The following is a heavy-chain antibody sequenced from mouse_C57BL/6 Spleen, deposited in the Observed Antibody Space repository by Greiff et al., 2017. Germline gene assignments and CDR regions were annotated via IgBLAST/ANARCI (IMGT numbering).Heavy chain of an antibody. CDR2: IYPRSGNT. J-gene: IGHJ4*01. Sequence: VKLMESGAELARPGASVKLSCKASGYTFTSYGISWVKQRTGQGLEWIGEIYPRSGNTYYNAKFKGKATLTADKSSSTAYMELRSLTSEDSAVYFCARVYDYDGDYYAMDYWGQGTSVTVSS. V-gene: IGHV1-81*01. CDR1: GYTFTSYG. D-gene: IGHD2-4*01. CDR3: ARVYDYDGDYYAMDY.